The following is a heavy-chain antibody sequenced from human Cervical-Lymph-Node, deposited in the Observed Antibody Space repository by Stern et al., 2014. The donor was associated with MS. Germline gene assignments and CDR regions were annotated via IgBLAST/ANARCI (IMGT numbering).Heavy chain of an antibody. V-gene: IGHV4-59*01. D-gene: IGHD6-19*01. CDR3: ASVPPYSGGWYPIDY. CDR2: IYYSGST. Sequence: QVQLQESGPGLVKPSETLSLTCTVSGGSISSYYWSWIRQPPGKGLEWIGYIYYSGSTNYNPSLKSRVTISVDTSKNQFSLKLSSVTAADTAVYYCASVPPYSGGWYPIDYWGQGTLVTVSS. CDR1: GGSISSYY. J-gene: IGHJ4*02.